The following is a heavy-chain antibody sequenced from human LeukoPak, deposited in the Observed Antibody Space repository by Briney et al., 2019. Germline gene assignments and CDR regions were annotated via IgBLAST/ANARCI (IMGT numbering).Heavy chain of an antibody. CDR2: ISSSGTII. V-gene: IGHV3-48*01. D-gene: IGHD2-2*01. CDR1: AFTISASG. CDR3: ARDSRSHCSSTACYGPYFDY. J-gene: IGHJ4*02. Sequence: PGGSLRLSCAASAFTISASGMSWVRQTSGKGLEGISYISSSGTIIYYADSVKGRFTISRDSAKNSLFLQMNSLRAEDTAVYYCARDSRSHCSSTACYGPYFDYWGQGTLVTVSS.